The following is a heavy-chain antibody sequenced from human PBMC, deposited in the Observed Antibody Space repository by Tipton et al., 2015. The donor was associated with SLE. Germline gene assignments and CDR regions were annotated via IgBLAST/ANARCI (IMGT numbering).Heavy chain of an antibody. Sequence: SLRLSCAASGFTFSSYSMNWVRQAPGKGLEWVSYISSSSSTIYYADSVKGRFTISRDNAKNSLYLQMNSLRAEDTAVYYCARGYYDFWSGYSLGWFDPWGQGTLVTVSS. CDR3: ARGYYDFWSGYSLGWFDP. CDR2: ISSSSSTI. J-gene: IGHJ5*02. V-gene: IGHV3-48*01. CDR1: GFTFSSYS. D-gene: IGHD3-3*01.